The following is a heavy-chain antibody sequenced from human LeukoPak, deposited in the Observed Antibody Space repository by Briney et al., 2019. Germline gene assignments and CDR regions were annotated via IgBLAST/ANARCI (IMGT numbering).Heavy chain of an antibody. CDR3: ARYRRIAVAGMFDY. D-gene: IGHD6-19*01. Sequence: SETLSLTCAVYGGSFSGYNWSWIRQPPGKGLEWIGEINHSGSTNYNPSLKSRVTISVDTSKNQFSLKLSSVTAADTAVYYCARYRRIAVAGMFDYWGQGTLVTVSS. J-gene: IGHJ4*02. V-gene: IGHV4-34*01. CDR2: INHSGST. CDR1: GGSFSGYN.